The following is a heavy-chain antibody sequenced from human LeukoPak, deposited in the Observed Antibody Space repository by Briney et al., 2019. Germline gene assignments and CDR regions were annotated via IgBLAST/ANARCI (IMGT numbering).Heavy chain of an antibody. CDR2: MNPGDADA. CDR3: ARRPSSGQYYFDE. D-gene: IGHD6-19*01. V-gene: IGHV5-51*01. CDR1: GYTFTKYW. J-gene: IGHJ4*02. Sequence: GESLKISCNGSGYTFTKYWIAWVRQMPGKGLEWMAIMNPGDADATYSPSFQGQVTVSVDKSVNTAYLQWRSLRAADTAIYYCARRPSSGQYYFDEWGQGTLVTVPS.